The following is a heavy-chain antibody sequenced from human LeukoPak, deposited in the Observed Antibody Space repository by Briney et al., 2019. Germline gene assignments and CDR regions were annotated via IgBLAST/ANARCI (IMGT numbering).Heavy chain of an antibody. V-gene: IGHV4-31*03. CDR3: ASGSYGGYRHFDY. D-gene: IGHD4-17*01. J-gene: IGHJ4*02. CDR2: IYYSGST. Sequence: PSQTLSLTSTVSVGSITGGGYDCRWIRQHPGKGLEWIGYIYYSGSTSYNPSLKSRGSISVDTSKNQFSLRLSSVTAADTAVYYWASGSYGGYRHFDYWGQGTLVTVSS. CDR1: VGSITGGGYD.